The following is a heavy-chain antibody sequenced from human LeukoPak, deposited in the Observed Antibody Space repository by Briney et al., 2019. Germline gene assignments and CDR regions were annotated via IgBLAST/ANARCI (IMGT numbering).Heavy chain of an antibody. CDR1: GYTLTSYD. V-gene: IGHV1-8*01. D-gene: IGHD1-26*01. CDR2: MNPNSGRT. J-gene: IGHJ4*02. CDR3: ARAVLGGNDY. Sequence: GASVKVSCKASGYTLTSYDINWVRQATGQGLEWMGWMNPNSGRTGYAQNFQGRITITRNTSISTAYMELSSLRSEDTAVYYCARAVLGGNDYWGQGTLVTVSS.